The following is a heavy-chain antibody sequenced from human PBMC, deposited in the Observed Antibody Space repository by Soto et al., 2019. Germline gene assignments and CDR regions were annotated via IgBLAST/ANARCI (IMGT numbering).Heavy chain of an antibody. CDR2: IYYGGST. CDR3: ARGGYYYENSGQNAYDY. Sequence: TLSLTCTVSGGSISSGGYYWSWILQHPGKGLEWIVYIYYGGSTYYNPSLKSRATISGDTSKNQFSLKLSSVTAADTAVYYCARGGYYYENSGQNAYDYWGQGILVTVSS. D-gene: IGHD3-22*01. J-gene: IGHJ4*01. V-gene: IGHV4-31*03. CDR1: GGSISSGGYY.